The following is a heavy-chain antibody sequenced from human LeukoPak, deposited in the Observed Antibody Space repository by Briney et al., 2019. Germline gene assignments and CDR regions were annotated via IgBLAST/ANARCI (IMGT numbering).Heavy chain of an antibody. V-gene: IGHV1-69*13. D-gene: IGHD3-10*01. CDR1: GGTFSSYA. CDR2: IIPIFGTA. CDR3: ASHRVRGVIPDAFDI. Sequence: ASVKVSCKASGGTFSSYAISWVRQAPGQGLEWMGGIIPIFGTANYAQKFQGRVTITADESTSTAYMELSSLRSEDTAMYYCASHRVRGVIPDAFDIWGQGTMVTVSS. J-gene: IGHJ3*02.